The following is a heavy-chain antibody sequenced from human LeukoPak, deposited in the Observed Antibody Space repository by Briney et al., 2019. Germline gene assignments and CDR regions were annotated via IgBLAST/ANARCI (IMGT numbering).Heavy chain of an antibody. J-gene: IGHJ4*02. D-gene: IGHD3-22*01. Sequence: SETLSLTCAVSGGSVNDYYWSWIRQPPGKGLEWIGYIYHSGTTNFSPSLRSRVAVSVDTSKNQFSLRLSSVTAADTAVYYCARDNRRGYDSSGYDYSGQGTLVTVSS. V-gene: IGHV4-59*02. CDR3: ARDNRRGYDSSGYDY. CDR2: IYHSGTT. CDR1: GGSVNDYY.